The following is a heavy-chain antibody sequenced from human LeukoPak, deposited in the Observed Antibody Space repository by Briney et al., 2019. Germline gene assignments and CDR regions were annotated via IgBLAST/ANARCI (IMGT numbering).Heavy chain of an antibody. Sequence: SETLSLTCTVSGGSISSYYWSWIRQPPGKGLEWIGYIYYSGSTNYNPSPKSRVTISVDTSKNQFSLKLSSVTAADTAVYYCASAKGGDYYDSSGYYFDYWGQGTLVTVSS. D-gene: IGHD3-22*01. CDR1: GGSISSYY. CDR3: ASAKGGDYYDSSGYYFDY. CDR2: IYYSGST. V-gene: IGHV4-59*01. J-gene: IGHJ4*02.